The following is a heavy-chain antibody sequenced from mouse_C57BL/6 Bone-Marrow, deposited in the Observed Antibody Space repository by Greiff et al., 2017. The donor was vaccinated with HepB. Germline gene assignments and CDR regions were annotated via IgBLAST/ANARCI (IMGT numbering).Heavy chain of an antibody. V-gene: IGHV5-4*03. D-gene: IGHD2-4*01. CDR1: GFTFSSYA. J-gene: IGHJ2*01. CDR3: ARADYAFDY. Sequence: EVKLMESGGGLVKPGGSLKLSCAASGFTFSSYAMSWVRQTPEKRLEWVATISDGGSYTYYPDNVKGRFTISRDNAKNNLYLQMSHLKSEDTAMYYCARADYAFDYWGQGTTLTVSS. CDR2: ISDGGSYT.